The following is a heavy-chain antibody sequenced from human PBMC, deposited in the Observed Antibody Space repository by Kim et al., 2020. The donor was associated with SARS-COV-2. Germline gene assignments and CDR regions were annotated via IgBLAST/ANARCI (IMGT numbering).Heavy chain of an antibody. J-gene: IGHJ4*02. CDR2: ISYDGSNK. D-gene: IGHD2-21*02. V-gene: IGHV3-30*04. Sequence: GGSLRLSCAGSGFTFSSYVMHWVRQAPGKGLEWVTVISYDGSNKYYADSVKGRFTISRDNSKNTLYLQMNSLRVEDTAVYYCAREVVTAIPYFDYWGQGT. CDR3: AREVVTAIPYFDY. CDR1: GFTFSSYV.